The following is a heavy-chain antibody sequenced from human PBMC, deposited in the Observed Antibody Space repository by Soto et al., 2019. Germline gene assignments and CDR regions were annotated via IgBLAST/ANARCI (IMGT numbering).Heavy chain of an antibody. CDR3: ARTTDYYGANTADS. J-gene: IGHJ5*01. V-gene: IGHV4-59*01. CDR1: GGSISGYH. Sequence: PSETLSLTCTVSGGSISGYHWSWIRQPPGKGLEWIGYIHYSGSTNYSPSLKTRVTISVDTSKNQFSLRLNSVTAADTAVYYCARTTDYYGANTADSWGQGTLVTVSS. D-gene: IGHD3-3*01. CDR2: IHYSGST.